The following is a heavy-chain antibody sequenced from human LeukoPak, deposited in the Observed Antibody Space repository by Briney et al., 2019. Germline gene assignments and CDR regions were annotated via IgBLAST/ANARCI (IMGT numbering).Heavy chain of an antibody. D-gene: IGHD2-15*01. Sequence: GESLKISCKGSGYSFTTYWIGWVRQLPGKGLEWMGFINPTDSDATYSPSFQGQVIISADKSISTAYLQWSSLKASDTAMYYCARAWSLDYWGQGTLVTVSS. CDR3: ARAWSLDY. CDR2: INPTDSDA. CDR1: GYSFTTYW. V-gene: IGHV5-51*01. J-gene: IGHJ4*02.